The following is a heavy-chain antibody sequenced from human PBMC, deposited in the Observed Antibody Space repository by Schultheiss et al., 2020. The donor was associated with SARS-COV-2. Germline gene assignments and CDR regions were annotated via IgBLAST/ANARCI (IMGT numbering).Heavy chain of an antibody. Sequence: GGSLRLSCAASGFTFNSYSMNWVRQAPGKGLEWVSSISSSSSYIYYADSVKGRFTISRDNAKNSLYLQMNSLRAEDTAVYYCAREGVYYDILTGYYKPHCFDYWGQGTLVTVSS. CDR2: ISSSSSYI. J-gene: IGHJ4*02. V-gene: IGHV3-21*01. D-gene: IGHD3-9*01. CDR3: AREGVYYDILTGYYKPHCFDY. CDR1: GFTFNSYS.